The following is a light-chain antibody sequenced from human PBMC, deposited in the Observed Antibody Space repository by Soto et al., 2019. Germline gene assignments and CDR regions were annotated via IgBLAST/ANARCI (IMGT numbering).Light chain of an antibody. J-gene: IGKJ5*01. V-gene: IGKV1-6*01. CDR1: QGIRND. Sequence: IRIAQSGSSLSASVRNRVAIACSVSQGIRNDLGWYQQKPGKAPKLLIYAASSLQSGVPSRFSGSGSGTDFTLTISSLQTEDFATYYCLHDYNYPITFGQGTRLEIK. CDR2: AAS. CDR3: LHDYNYPIT.